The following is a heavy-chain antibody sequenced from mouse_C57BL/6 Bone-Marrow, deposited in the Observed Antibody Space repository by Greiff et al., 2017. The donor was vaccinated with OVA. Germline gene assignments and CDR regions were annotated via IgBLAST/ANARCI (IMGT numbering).Heavy chain of an antibody. J-gene: IGHJ2*01. CDR1: GYTFTSSG. CDR2: MYPRSGNT. D-gene: IGHD2-1*01. V-gene: IGHV1-81*01. CDR3: ARGEIYYGTY. Sequence: QVQLQPSGAELARPGASVKLSCKASGYTFTSSGISWVKQRPGQGLEWIGEMYPRSGNTYYNEKFKGKATLTADKSSSTAYMELRSLTSEDSAVYFCARGEIYYGTYWGQGTTLTVSS.